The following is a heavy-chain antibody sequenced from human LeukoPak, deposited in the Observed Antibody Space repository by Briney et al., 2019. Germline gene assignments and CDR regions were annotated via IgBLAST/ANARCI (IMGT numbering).Heavy chain of an antibody. Sequence: GESLKIFCKGSGYTFTSYWIGWVRQMPGKGLEWMGVIFPGDSDTRYSPSFQGQVTISADKSISTAYLQWSSLRASDTAMYYCARHGEPIRDYYGSGSYYNWFDPWGQGTLVTVSS. CDR3: ARHGEPIRDYYGSGSYYNWFDP. CDR2: IFPGDSDT. CDR1: GYTFTSYW. V-gene: IGHV5-51*01. D-gene: IGHD3-10*01. J-gene: IGHJ5*02.